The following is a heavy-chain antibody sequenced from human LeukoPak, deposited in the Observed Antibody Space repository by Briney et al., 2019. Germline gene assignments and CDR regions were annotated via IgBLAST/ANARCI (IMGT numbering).Heavy chain of an antibody. CDR2: INAGNGNT. J-gene: IGHJ2*01. CDR3: ARNRPYGTARYFDL. D-gene: IGHD4-17*01. V-gene: IGHV1-3*01. Sequence: ASVKVSCKASGYTFTSHAMHWVRQAPGQRLEWMGWINAGNGNTKYSQKFQGRVTITRDTSASTAYMELSSLRSEDTAVYYCARNRPYGTARYFDLWGRGTLVTVSS. CDR1: GYTFTSHA.